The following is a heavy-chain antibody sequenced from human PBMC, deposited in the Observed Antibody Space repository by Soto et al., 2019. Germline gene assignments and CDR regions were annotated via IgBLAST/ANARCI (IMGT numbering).Heavy chain of an antibody. CDR3: ARGDSTDCSNGVCSFFYHHVMDV. CDR2: INPKSGGT. Sequence: ASVKVSCKASGYSFTDYHIHWVRQAPGQGLEWLGRINPKSGGTSTAQKFQGWVTMTTDTSISTASMELTRLTSDDTAIYYCARGDSTDCSNGVCSFFYHHVMDVRGQVTTGTVSS. V-gene: IGHV1-2*04. D-gene: IGHD2-8*01. CDR1: GYSFTDYH. J-gene: IGHJ6*02.